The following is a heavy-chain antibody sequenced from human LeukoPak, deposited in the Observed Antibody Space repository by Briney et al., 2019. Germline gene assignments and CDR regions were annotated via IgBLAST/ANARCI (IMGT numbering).Heavy chain of an antibody. CDR3: ARGVPLFSSWYNDY. J-gene: IGHJ4*02. Sequence: SETLSLTCAVYGGSFSGYYWSWIRQPPGKGLEWIGEINHSGSTNYNPSLKSRVTISVDTSKNQFSLKLSSVTAADTAVYYCARGVPLFSSWYNDYWGQGTLVTVSS. V-gene: IGHV4-34*01. CDR1: GGSFSGYY. D-gene: IGHD6-13*01. CDR2: INHSGST.